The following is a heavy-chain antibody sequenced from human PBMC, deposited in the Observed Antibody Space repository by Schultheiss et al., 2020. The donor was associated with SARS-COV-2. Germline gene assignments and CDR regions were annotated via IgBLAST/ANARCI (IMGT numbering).Heavy chain of an antibody. CDR3: AREVLMVYAIRTYYYGMDV. CDR2: IIPIFGTA. D-gene: IGHD2-8*01. CDR1: GGTFSSYA. V-gene: IGHV1-69*05. Sequence: SVKVSCKASGGTFSSYAISWVRQAPGQGLEWMGGIIPIFGTANYAQKFQGRVAMTTDTSTSTAYMELRSLRSDDTAVYYCAREVLMVYAIRTYYYGMDVWGQGTTVTVSS. J-gene: IGHJ6*02.